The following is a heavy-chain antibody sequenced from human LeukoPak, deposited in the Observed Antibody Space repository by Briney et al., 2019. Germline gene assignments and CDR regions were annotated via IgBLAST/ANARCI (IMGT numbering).Heavy chain of an antibody. J-gene: IGHJ4*02. V-gene: IGHV4-34*01. D-gene: IGHD3-9*01. CDR3: ARGLVRYFDY. Sequence: PSETLSLTCAVYGGSFSGYYWSWIRQPPGKGLEWIGEINHSGSTYYNPSLKSRVTISVDTSKNQFSLKLSSVIAADTAVYYCARGLVRYFDYWGQGTLVTVSS. CDR1: GGSFSGYY. CDR2: INHSGST.